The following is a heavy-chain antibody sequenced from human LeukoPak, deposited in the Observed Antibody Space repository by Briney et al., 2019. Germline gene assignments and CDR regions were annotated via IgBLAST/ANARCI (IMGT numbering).Heavy chain of an antibody. CDR3: ARQDCSSTSCPLDY. V-gene: IGHV5-51*01. CDR2: IYPGDSDT. J-gene: IGHJ4*02. Sequence: GEXLKXSFKTSGSSFTSYWIGWVRQMPGKGLEWMGIIYPGDSDTRYSPSFQGQVTISADKSISTAYLQWSSLKASDTAMYYCARQDCSSTSCPLDYWGQGTLVTVSS. CDR1: GSSFTSYW. D-gene: IGHD2-2*01.